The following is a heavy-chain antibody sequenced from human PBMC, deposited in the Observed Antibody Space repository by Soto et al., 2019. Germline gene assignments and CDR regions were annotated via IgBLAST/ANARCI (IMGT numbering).Heavy chain of an antibody. D-gene: IGHD2-2*01. CDR1: AYTFTSYG. CDR2: ISAYNGNS. J-gene: IGHJ6*02. Sequence: ASVKVSCKASAYTFTSYGITWVRQAPGQGLEWVGWISAYNGNSNYAQKYEGRVTMTTDTSTSTAYMGLSSLRSDDTAVYYCARIADCSTTSCSFPSRFHVRGYYYYYGLDVWGQGTTVTVSS. V-gene: IGHV1-18*04. CDR3: ARIADCSTTSCSFPSRFHVRGYYYYYGLDV.